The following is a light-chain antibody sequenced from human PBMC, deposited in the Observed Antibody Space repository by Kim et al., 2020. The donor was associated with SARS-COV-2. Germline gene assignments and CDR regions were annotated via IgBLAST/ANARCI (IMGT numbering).Light chain of an antibody. V-gene: IGKV3-15*01. CDR3: QQYNNWPGT. CDR1: QSVSSN. Sequence: VSQGERATLSCRASQSVSSNLAWYQQKPGQAPRLLIYGASTRATGIPARFSGSGSGTEFTLTISSLQSEDFAVYYCQQYNNWPGTFGQGTKVDIK. CDR2: GAS. J-gene: IGKJ1*01.